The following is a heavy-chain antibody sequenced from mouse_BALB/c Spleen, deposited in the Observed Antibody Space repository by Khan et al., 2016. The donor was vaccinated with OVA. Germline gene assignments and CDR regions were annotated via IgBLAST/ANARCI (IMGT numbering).Heavy chain of an antibody. CDR1: GFSLTGYG. J-gene: IGHJ4*01. D-gene: IGHD2-10*01. Sequence: VQLQESGPGLVAPSQSLSITCTVSGFSLTGYGVNWVRQPPGKGLEWLGMIWGDGSTDYNSVLKSRLSISKDNSKSQVFLKMNNLQTDDTARYYCARAYYGNYREAMDYWGQGTSVTVSS. CDR2: IWGDGST. V-gene: IGHV2-6-7*01. CDR3: ARAYYGNYREAMDY.